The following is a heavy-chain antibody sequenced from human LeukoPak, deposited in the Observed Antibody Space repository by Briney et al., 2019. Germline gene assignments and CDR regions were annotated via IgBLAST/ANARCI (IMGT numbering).Heavy chain of an antibody. CDR1: RFTFSSYG. CDR2: IRHDGSYQ. V-gene: IGHV3-30*02. D-gene: IGHD3-22*01. J-gene: IGHJ4*02. CDR3: AKNRDSSDYPRDFDY. Sequence: GGSLRLSCAASRFTFSSYGMHWVRQTPGKGLEWVAFIRHDGSYQQYVDSVKGRFTVSRDNSKDTVYLQMNSLRTEDTAVYYCAKNRDSSDYPRDFDYWGQGTWSPSPQ.